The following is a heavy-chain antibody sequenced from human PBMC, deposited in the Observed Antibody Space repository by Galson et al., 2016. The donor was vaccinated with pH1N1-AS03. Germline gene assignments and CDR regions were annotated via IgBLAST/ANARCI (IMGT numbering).Heavy chain of an antibody. CDR2: IRSKANSYAT. J-gene: IGHJ4*02. CDR1: GFTFSGSA. CDR3: TRPGGAAAGTSVDK. Sequence: SLRLSCAASGFTFSGSAVHWVRQASGKGLEWVGHIRSKANSYATAYAASVKGRFTISRDDAKNTAYLQMNSLKTEDTAVYDCTRPGGAAAGTSVDKWGQGPLVTVSS. V-gene: IGHV3-73*01. D-gene: IGHD6-13*01.